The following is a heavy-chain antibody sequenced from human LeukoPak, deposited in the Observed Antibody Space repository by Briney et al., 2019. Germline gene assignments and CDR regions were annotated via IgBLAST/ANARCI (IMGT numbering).Heavy chain of an antibody. J-gene: IGHJ4*02. Sequence: GGSLRLSCAASGFTFSSYAMHWVRQAPGKGLEWVAVISYDGSNKYYADSVKGRFTISRDNSKNTLYLQMNSLRAEDTAVYYCARAAGYGRHWGQGTLVTVSS. CDR3: ARAAGYGRH. V-gene: IGHV3-30-3*01. CDR2: ISYDGSNK. CDR1: GFTFSSYA. D-gene: IGHD3-9*01.